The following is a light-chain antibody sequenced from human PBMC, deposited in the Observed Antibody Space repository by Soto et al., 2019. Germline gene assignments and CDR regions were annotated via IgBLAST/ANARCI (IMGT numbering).Light chain of an antibody. V-gene: IGKV1-5*03. CDR3: HQYNSYSWT. CDR2: KAS. CDR1: QSISSW. Sequence: DIQMTQSPSTLSASVGDRVTITCRASQSISSWLAWYQQKPGKAPKLLIHKASSLASGVPSRFSGSGSETEFTLTISSLQPDDFAPYYCHQYNSYSWTFGQGTKVEIK. J-gene: IGKJ1*01.